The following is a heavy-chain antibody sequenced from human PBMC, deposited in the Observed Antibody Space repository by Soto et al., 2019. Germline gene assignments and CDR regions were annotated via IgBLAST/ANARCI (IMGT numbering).Heavy chain of an antibody. CDR1: GGSFSGYY. J-gene: IGHJ4*02. CDR2: INHSGST. V-gene: IGHV4-34*01. CDR3: ARGRIRRSLNGYTFDY. D-gene: IGHD3-9*01. Sequence: SETLSLTCAVYGGSFSGYYWSWIRQPPGKGLEWIGEINHSGSTNYNPSLKSRVTISVDTSKNQFSLKLSSVTAADTAVYYCARGRIRRSLNGYTFDYWGQGTLVTVSS.